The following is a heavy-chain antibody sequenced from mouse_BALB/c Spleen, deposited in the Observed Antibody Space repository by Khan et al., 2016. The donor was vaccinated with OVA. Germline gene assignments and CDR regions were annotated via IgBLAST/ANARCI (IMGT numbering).Heavy chain of an antibody. CDR2: IYPGSGDT. CDR1: GYTFPDYY. J-gene: IGHJ3*01. CDR3: ARRNYFGYTFAY. D-gene: IGHD1-2*01. V-gene: IGHV1-77*01. Sequence: LQQSGAELARPGASVKLSCKASGYTFPDYYINWVKQRTGQGLEWIGEIYPGSGDTYYNERFKGKATLTADKSSSTAYMRLSSLTSEASAVYFCARRNYFGYTFAYWGQGTLVTVSA.